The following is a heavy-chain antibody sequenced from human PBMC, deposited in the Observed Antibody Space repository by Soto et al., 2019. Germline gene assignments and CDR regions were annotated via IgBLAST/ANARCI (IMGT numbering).Heavy chain of an antibody. Sequence: EVQLVESGGGLVKPGGSLRLSCAASGFTFSKAWMSWVRQAPGKGLDWVGRIKSNTSGGTTDYAAPVKGRFAISRDDSKNTLYLQMNSLKTEDTAVYYCTTDPGGGVSARDVPDYWGQGTLVTVSS. J-gene: IGHJ4*02. V-gene: IGHV3-15*01. CDR3: TTDPGGGVSARDVPDY. CDR2: IKSNTSGGTT. D-gene: IGHD6-6*01. CDR1: GFTFSKAW.